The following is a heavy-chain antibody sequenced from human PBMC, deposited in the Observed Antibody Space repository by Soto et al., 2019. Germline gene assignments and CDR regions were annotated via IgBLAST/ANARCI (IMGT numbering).Heavy chain of an antibody. D-gene: IGHD1-26*01. CDR3: ARGVGWELRHFDY. CDR1: GGTFSSYA. V-gene: IGHV1-69*13. CDR2: IIPIFGTA. J-gene: IGHJ4*02. Sequence: SVKVSCKASGGTFSSYAISWVRQAPGQGLGWMGGIIPIFGTANYAQKFQGRVTITADESTSTAYMELSSLRSEDTAVYYCARGVGWELRHFDYWGQGTLVTVSS.